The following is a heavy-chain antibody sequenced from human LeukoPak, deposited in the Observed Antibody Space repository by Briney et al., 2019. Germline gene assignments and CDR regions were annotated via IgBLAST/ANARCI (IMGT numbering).Heavy chain of an antibody. CDR3: ARVSSGWYFFDY. CDR2: ISAYNGNT. Sequence: GASVKLSCKASGYTFTSYGISWVRQAPGQGLEWMGWISAYNGNTNYAQKLQGRVTMTTDTSTSAAYMELRSLRSDDTAVYYCARVSSGWYFFDYWGQGTLVTVSS. D-gene: IGHD6-19*01. CDR1: GYTFTSYG. J-gene: IGHJ4*02. V-gene: IGHV1-18*01.